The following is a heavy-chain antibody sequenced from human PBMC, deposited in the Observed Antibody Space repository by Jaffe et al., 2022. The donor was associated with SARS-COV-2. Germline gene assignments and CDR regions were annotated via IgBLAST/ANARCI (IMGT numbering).Heavy chain of an antibody. CDR3: ARFPPREGAFDY. Sequence: QLQLQESGPGLVKPAETLSLTCTVSGGSISSSSYYWGWIRQPPGKGLEWIANTYYTGNTYFNPSLRSRVTISVLTPENQMSLRLSSVTAADSAVYYCARFPPREGAFDYWGQGTLVTVSS. CDR2: TYYTGNT. J-gene: IGHJ4*02. V-gene: IGHV4-39*01. CDR1: GGSISSSSYY.